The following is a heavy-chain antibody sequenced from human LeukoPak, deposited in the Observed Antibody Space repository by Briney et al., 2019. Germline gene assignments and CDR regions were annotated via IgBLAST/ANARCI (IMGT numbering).Heavy chain of an antibody. J-gene: IGHJ4*02. CDR1: GFTFSSYC. CDR3: ARDGDSGSYYWSSRYYFDY. Sequence: PGRSLRLSCAASGFTFSSYCMHWVRQAPGKGLEWVAVIWYDGSNKYYADSVKGRFTISRDNSKNTLYLQMNSLRAEDTAVYYCARDGDSGSYYWSSRYYFDYWGQGTLVTVSS. CDR2: IWYDGSNK. D-gene: IGHD1-26*01. V-gene: IGHV3-33*01.